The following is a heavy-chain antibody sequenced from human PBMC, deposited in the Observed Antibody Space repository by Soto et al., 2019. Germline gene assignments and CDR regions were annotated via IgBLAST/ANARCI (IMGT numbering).Heavy chain of an antibody. CDR2: IIPIFGSR. D-gene: IGHD3-16*01. CDR3: ARGEPYLGV. CDR1: RDAFSKYA. J-gene: IGHJ6*02. Sequence: QVQLVQSGAEVKKPGSSVKVSCKASRDAFSKYAFNWVRQAPGQGLEWMGWIIPIFGSRKYAEKFQGRVTITADESTSTAYLELRSMRFEDTAVYYCARGEPYLGVWGQGTTVTVSS. V-gene: IGHV1-69*01.